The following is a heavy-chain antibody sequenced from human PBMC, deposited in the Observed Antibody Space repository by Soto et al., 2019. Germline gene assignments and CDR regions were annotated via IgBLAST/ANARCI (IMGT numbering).Heavy chain of an antibody. D-gene: IGHD3-22*01. Sequence: ASVKVSCKASGYSFTSYYMYRVRQAPGQGLEWMGVINPSGGSTSYAQKFQGRVTMTRDTSTSTVYMELSSLRSEDTAVYYCARRYTSGYSQPFDYWGQGTLVTVSS. J-gene: IGHJ4*02. CDR2: INPSGGST. V-gene: IGHV1-46*01. CDR1: GYSFTSYY. CDR3: ARRYTSGYSQPFDY.